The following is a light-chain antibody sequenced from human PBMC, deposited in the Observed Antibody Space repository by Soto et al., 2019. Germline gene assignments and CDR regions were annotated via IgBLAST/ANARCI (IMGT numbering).Light chain of an antibody. V-gene: IGKV1-5*03. J-gene: IGKJ1*01. CDR1: QSISFW. CDR3: QQYKSYRT. Sequence: DIQMTQSPSTLSASVGDRVTITCRASQSISFWLAWYQQKPGKAPKLLISKASSLESGVPSSFSGSGSGTEFTLTITSLQPDDFATYYCQQYKSYRTFGQGTKVKVK. CDR2: KAS.